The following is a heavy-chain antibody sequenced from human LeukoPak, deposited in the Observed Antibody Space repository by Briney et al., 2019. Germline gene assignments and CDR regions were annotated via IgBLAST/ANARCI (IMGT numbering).Heavy chain of an antibody. Sequence: GGSLRLSCAASGFTFDDYGMSWVRQAPGKGLEWVSGINWNGGSTGYADSVKGRFTISRDNAKNSLYLQMNSLRAEDTAVYYCARAHPSGYYYYGMDVWGQGTTVTVSS. CDR1: GFTFDDYG. CDR3: ARAHPSGYYYYGMDV. CDR2: INWNGGST. V-gene: IGHV3-20*04. D-gene: IGHD2-15*01. J-gene: IGHJ6*02.